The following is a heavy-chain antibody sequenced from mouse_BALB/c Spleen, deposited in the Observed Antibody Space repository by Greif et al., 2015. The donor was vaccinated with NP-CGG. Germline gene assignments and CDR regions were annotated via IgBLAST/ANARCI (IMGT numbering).Heavy chain of an antibody. V-gene: IGHV1S81*02. CDR3: TRSWDSYFDY. J-gene: IGHJ2*01. D-gene: IGHD3-3*01. CDR1: GYTFTSYY. CDR2: INPSNGGT. Sequence: SGAELVKPGASVKLSCKASGYTFTSYYMYWVKQRPGQGLEWIGEINPSNGGTNFNEKSKSKATLTVDKSSSTAYMQLSSLTSEDSAVYYCTRSWDSYFDYWGQGTTLTVSS.